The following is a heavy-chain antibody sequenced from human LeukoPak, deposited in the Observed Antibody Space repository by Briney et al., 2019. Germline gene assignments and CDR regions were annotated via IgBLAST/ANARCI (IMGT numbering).Heavy chain of an antibody. D-gene: IGHD3-22*01. J-gene: IGHJ4*02. V-gene: IGHV3-30-3*01. CDR3: AGGERGYYDSSGYYYGGFDY. Sequence: GGSLRLSCAASGFTFSSYAMHWVRQAPGKGLEWVAVISYDGSNKYYADSVKGRFTISRDNSKNTLYLQMNSLRAEDTAMYYCAGGERGYYDSSGYYYGGFDYWGQGTLVTVSS. CDR1: GFTFSSYA. CDR2: ISYDGSNK.